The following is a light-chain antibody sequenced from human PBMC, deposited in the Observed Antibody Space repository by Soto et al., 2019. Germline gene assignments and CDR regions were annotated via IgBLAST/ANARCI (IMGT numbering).Light chain of an antibody. CDR2: GAF. V-gene: IGKV3-15*01. Sequence: EIVMTQSPVTLSVSPGERVTLSCRASQSINSNLAWYQQKPGQAPSLLIYGAFTRATGIPARFSGTGSGTEVTLTISSLQSEDLVLYYCQQYNDWPLTFGQGTKVDI. CDR1: QSINSN. CDR3: QQYNDWPLT. J-gene: IGKJ1*01.